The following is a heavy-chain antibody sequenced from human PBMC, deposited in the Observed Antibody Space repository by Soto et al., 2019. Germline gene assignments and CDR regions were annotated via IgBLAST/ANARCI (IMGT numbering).Heavy chain of an antibody. V-gene: IGHV1-18*01. CDR1: GYPFTHYG. Sequence: GASVKVSCKSSGYPFTHYGITWVRQAPGQGLEWMGWISPYNGNTNYGQTLQGRVTLTTDTSTSTVYMELRSLRSDDTAVYYCARDQSIDRSYYYGIDVWGQGTXVTVSS. CDR2: ISPYNGNT. J-gene: IGHJ6*02. CDR3: ARDQSIDRSYYYGIDV. D-gene: IGHD3-10*01.